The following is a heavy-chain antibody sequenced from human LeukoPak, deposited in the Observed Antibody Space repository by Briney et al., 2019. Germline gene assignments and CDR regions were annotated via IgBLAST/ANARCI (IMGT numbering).Heavy chain of an antibody. D-gene: IGHD3-3*01. Sequence: KTSETLSLTCAVYGGSFSGYYWSWIRQPPGKGLEWIGEINHSGSTNYNPSLKSRVTISVDTSKNQFSLKLSSVTAADTAVYYCARGRRTIFGVVITNNWFDPWGQGTLVTVSS. CDR2: INHSGST. CDR3: ARGRRTIFGVVITNNWFDP. J-gene: IGHJ5*02. V-gene: IGHV4-34*01. CDR1: GGSFSGYY.